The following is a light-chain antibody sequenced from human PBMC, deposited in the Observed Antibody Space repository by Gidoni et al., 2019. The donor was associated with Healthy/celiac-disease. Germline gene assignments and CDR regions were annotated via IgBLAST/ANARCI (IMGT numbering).Light chain of an antibody. Sequence: DIQLTQSPPTLSASVGDRVTITCRASQSISSWLAWYQQKPGKAPKLLIYKASSLESGVPSRFSGSGSGTEFTLTISSLQPDDFATYYCQQYNSSWTFXQXTKVEIK. V-gene: IGKV1-5*03. CDR1: QSISSW. CDR2: KAS. CDR3: QQYNSSWT. J-gene: IGKJ1*01.